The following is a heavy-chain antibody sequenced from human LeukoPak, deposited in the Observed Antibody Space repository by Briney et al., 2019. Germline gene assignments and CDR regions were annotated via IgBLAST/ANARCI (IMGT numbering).Heavy chain of an antibody. CDR1: GFTFDDYA. CDR3: AKGPQLAGGGFDY. J-gene: IGHJ4*02. V-gene: IGHV3-9*01. CDR2: ISWNSGSI. Sequence: SLRLSCAASGFTFDDYATHWVRQAPGKGLEWVSGISWNSGSIGYADSVKGRFTISRDNAKNSLYLQMNSLRAEDTALYYCAKGPQLAGGGFDYWGQGTLVTVSS. D-gene: IGHD6-6*01.